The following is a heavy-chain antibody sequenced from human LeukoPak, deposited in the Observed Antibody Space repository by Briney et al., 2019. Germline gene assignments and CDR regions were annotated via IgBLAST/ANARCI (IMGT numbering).Heavy chain of an antibody. Sequence: GGSLRLSCAASGFTFSSYGMHWVRQAPAKGLEWVAVIWYDGSNKYYADSVKGRFTISRDNSKNTLYLQMNSLRAEDTAVYYCARDTPSGYDYYYYGMDVWGQGTTVTVSS. CDR2: IWYDGSNK. CDR1: GFTFSSYG. CDR3: ARDTPSGYDYYYYGMDV. D-gene: IGHD5-12*01. J-gene: IGHJ6*02. V-gene: IGHV3-33*01.